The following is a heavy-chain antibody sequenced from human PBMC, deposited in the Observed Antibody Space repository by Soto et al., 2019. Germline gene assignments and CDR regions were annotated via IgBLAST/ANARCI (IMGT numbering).Heavy chain of an antibody. V-gene: IGHV4-31*03. CDR2: IYYSGST. CDR3: ARLVTGEDAFDI. D-gene: IGHD7-27*01. CDR1: GGSITSGTSY. J-gene: IGHJ3*02. Sequence: NPSETLSLTCTVSGGSITSGTSYWSWIRQHPAKGLEWIGYIYYSGSTYFNPSLKSRLTMSVDTSKNHFSLKLSSVTAADTAVYYCARLVTGEDAFDIWGQGTTVTVSS.